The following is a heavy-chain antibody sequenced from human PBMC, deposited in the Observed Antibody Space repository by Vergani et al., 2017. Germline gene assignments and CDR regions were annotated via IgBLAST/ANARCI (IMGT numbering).Heavy chain of an antibody. Sequence: QLHLQESGPGLVKPSETLSLTCTVSGGSITRSSYYWGWIRQPPGKGLEVIGNICHSGGAYYNPSRKGRVTISVDTSKNQFSLEVTSVTAADTAIYFCARTESFILRYFHWALWGQGTLVTVSS. CDR1: GGSITRSSYY. J-gene: IGHJ4*02. D-gene: IGHD3-9*01. V-gene: IGHV4-39*01. CDR2: ICHSGGA. CDR3: ARTESFILRYFHWAL.